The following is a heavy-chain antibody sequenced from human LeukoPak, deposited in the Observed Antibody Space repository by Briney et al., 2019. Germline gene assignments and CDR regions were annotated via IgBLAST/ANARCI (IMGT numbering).Heavy chain of an antibody. Sequence: SETLSLTCTVSGGSISSYYWSWIRQPPGKGLEWIGYIYYTGSTNYNPSLKSRVTISVDTSKNQCSLKLSSVTAADTAVYYCARAFSSGWYPYSIGGLWFDYWGQGTLVTVSS. CDR2: IYYTGST. D-gene: IGHD6-19*01. CDR1: GGSISSYY. V-gene: IGHV4-59*01. J-gene: IGHJ4*02. CDR3: ARAFSSGWYPYSIGGLWFDY.